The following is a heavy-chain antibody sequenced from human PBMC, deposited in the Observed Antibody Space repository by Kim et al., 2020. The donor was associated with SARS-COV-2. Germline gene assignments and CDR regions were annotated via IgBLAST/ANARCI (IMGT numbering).Heavy chain of an antibody. V-gene: IGHV3-30*18. CDR2: ISYDGRSK. Sequence: GGSLRLSCAASGFTFSNYGMHWVRQAPGKGLEWVAVISYDGRSKYYGDSVKGRFSISRDNSKNTLSLQMNSLRDEDTAVYYCAKDIRTEAADLTFWGQGT. CDR3: AKDIRTEAADLTF. CDR1: GFTFSNYG. D-gene: IGHD6-13*01. J-gene: IGHJ4*02.